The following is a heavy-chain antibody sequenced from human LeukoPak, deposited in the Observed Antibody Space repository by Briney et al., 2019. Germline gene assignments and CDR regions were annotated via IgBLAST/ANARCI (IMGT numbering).Heavy chain of an antibody. CDR3: AKAERYCSGGSCYPSFDS. V-gene: IGHV3-23*01. J-gene: IGHJ4*02. CDR1: GFTFSSYA. D-gene: IGHD2-15*01. CDR2: ISGSGGST. Sequence: AGGSLRLSCAASGFTFSSYAMRWVRQAPGMGLEWVSGISGSGGSTYYADSVKGRFTISRDNSKNTLYLQMNSLRAEDTAVYYCAKAERYCSGGSCYPSFDSWGQGTLVTVSS.